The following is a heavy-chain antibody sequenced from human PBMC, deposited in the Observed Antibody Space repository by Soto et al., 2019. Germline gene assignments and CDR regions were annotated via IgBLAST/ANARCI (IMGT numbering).Heavy chain of an antibody. J-gene: IGHJ5*02. CDR2: IYYSGST. Sequence: SQTLSLTCTVSGGSISSYYWSWIRQPPGKGLEWIGYIYYSGSTNYNPSLKSRVTISVDTSKNQFSLKLSSVTAADTAVYYCARLEYYYGSGYFDPWGQGTLVTVSS. CDR3: ARLEYYYGSGYFDP. D-gene: IGHD3-10*01. V-gene: IGHV4-59*08. CDR1: GGSISSYY.